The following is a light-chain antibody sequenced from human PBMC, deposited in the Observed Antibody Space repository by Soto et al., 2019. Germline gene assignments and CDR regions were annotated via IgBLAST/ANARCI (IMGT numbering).Light chain of an antibody. CDR3: QHGGSSRT. CDR2: GAS. Sequence: EIVLTQSPGTLSLSPGERATLSCRASQSVSSSYLAWYQQKPGQAPRLLIYGASSRATGIPDRFSGSGSGTDFTLISSRLEPEDFALYYCQHGGSSRTFGQGTKVEIK. J-gene: IGKJ1*01. CDR1: QSVSSSY. V-gene: IGKV3-20*01.